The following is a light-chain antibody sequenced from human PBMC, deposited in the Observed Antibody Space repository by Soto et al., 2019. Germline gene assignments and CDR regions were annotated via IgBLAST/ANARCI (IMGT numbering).Light chain of an antibody. V-gene: IGKV3-15*01. CDR3: QQYNDRPPVT. CDR2: GAS. Sequence: EIVMTQSPATLSVSPGERATLSCRASQSVSGNLAWYQQKPAQAPRLLIYGASTRATGIPARFSGSGSGTEFTLTISSLQSEDFAVYYCQQYNDRPPVTFGGGTKVEIK. CDR1: QSVSGN. J-gene: IGKJ4*01.